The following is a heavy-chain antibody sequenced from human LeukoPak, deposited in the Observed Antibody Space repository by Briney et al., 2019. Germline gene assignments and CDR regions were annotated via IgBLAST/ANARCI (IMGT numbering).Heavy chain of an antibody. CDR1: GYTFTGYY. J-gene: IGHJ4*02. CDR2: IDPKSGDT. CDR3: ATLKIAVGGN. Sequence: GASVKVSCKASGYTFTGYYMHWVRQAPGQGLEWMGWIDPKSGDTSYAQKFRGRVTMTRDTSISAAYMELSRLRSDDTAVYYCATLKIAVGGNWGQGTLLTVSS. V-gene: IGHV1-2*02. D-gene: IGHD6-19*01.